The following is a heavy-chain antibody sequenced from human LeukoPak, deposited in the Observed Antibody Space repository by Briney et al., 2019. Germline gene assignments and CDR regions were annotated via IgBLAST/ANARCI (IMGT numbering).Heavy chain of an antibody. D-gene: IGHD6-13*01. Sequence: SETLSLTCAVYGGSFSGYYWSWIRQPPGKGLEWIGEINHSGSTNYNPSLKSRDTISVDTSKNQFSLKLSSVTAADTAVYYCARGPYSSSWRPHNWFDPWGQGTLVTVSS. CDR2: INHSGST. J-gene: IGHJ5*02. V-gene: IGHV4-34*01. CDR3: ARGPYSSSWRPHNWFDP. CDR1: GGSFSGYY.